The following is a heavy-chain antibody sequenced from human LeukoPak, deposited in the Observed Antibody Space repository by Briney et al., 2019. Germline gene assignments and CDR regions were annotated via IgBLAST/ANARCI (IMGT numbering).Heavy chain of an antibody. V-gene: IGHV4-59*01. CDR3: ARYDSSGLAY. CDR1: GGSISSYH. D-gene: IGHD3-22*01. Sequence: TSETLSLTCAVSGGSISSYHWSWIRQPPGKGLEWIGDIYDSGSTSYNPSLKSRVSISLDTSKNQFSLKVSSVTAADTAVYYCARYDSSGLAYWGQGTLVTVSS. CDR2: IYDSGST. J-gene: IGHJ4*02.